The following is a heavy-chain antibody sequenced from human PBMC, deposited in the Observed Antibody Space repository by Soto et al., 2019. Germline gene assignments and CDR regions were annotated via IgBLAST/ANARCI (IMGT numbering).Heavy chain of an antibody. CDR1: GFSLSSYG. J-gene: IGHJ6*02. V-gene: IGHV3-30*03. Sequence: GGSLRLSWAVAGFSLSSYGMEWVRLPPGKGVQGVGAKIYDRGIKHNVASEKRRFTMSRANYKNTLYLKMNSLRVEDTTTDYCAGTGGHRYCYNGYYFWGQGTTVTVSS. CDR3: AGTGGHRYCYNGYYF. CDR2: KIYDRGIK. D-gene: IGHD1-26*01.